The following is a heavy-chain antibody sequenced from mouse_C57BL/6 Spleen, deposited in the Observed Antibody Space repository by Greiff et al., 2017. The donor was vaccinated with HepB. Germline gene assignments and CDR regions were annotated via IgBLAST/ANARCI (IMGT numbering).Heavy chain of an antibody. J-gene: IGHJ3*01. CDR1: GYTFTSYW. V-gene: IGHV1-52*01. CDR3: ARSLTAQATWFAY. D-gene: IGHD3-2*02. CDR2: IDPSDSET. Sequence: VQLQQPGAELVRPGSSVKLSCKASGYTFTSYWMHWVKQRPIQGLEWIGNIDPSDSETHYNQKFKDKATLTVDKSSSTAYMQLSSLTSEDSAVYYCARSLTAQATWFAYWGQGTLVTVSA.